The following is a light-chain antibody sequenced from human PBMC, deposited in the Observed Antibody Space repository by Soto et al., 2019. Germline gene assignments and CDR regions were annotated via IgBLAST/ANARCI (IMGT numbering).Light chain of an antibody. J-gene: IGKJ1*01. CDR2: DAS. CDR3: QEYNAWAPGT. V-gene: IGKV3D-15*03. Sequence: TQSPPTLSASSGEEITLSCRASQSVKTYLAWYQHKPGQAPRLLFYDASIRATGIPARFSAGGSGTEFTVVISNLQSEDAAVDYCQEYNAWAPGTFGEGTEVEIK. CDR1: QSVKTY.